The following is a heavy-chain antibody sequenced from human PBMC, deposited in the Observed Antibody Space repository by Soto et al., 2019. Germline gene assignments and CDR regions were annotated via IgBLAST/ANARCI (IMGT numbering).Heavy chain of an antibody. CDR1: GGSISSGGYS. CDR3: ARISSSWYFGLGY. V-gene: IGHV4-30-2*01. CDR2: IYYSGST. Sequence: PSETLSLTCAVSGGSISSGGYSWSWIRQPPGKGLEWIGYIYYSGSTYYNPSLKSRFTISVDTSKNQFSLKLSSVTAADTAVYYCARISSSWYFGLGYWGQGTLVTVSS. J-gene: IGHJ4*02. D-gene: IGHD6-13*01.